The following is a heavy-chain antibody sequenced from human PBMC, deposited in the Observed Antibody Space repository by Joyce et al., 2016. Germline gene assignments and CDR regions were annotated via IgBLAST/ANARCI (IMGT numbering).Heavy chain of an antibody. CDR3: ARLRRWSGPSDC. CDR1: GFTFSSYW. V-gene: IGHV3-74*03. D-gene: IGHD4-23*01. Sequence: EVQLVEFGGGLVQPGGSLRLSCAASGFTFSSYWMYWVRKAPGKGRVWVSRINRDGSSTTYADSVKGRFTISRDNAKNTLYLQMNSLRAEDTAVYYCARLRRWSGPSDCWGQGTLVTVSS. CDR2: INRDGSST. J-gene: IGHJ4*02.